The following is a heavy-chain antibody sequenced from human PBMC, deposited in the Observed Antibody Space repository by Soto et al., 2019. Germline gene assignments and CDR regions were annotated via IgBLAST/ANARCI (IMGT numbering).Heavy chain of an antibody. CDR1: GFSLSDYG. CDR3: AKDLCVAN. CDR2: ISYDGSNK. V-gene: IGHV3-30*18. Sequence: QVQLVESGGGVVQPGRSLRLSCADSGFSLSDYGMLWVRQAPGKGLECVAVISYDGSNKHYADSVKGRFTISRDNAKSTLYLEMNSLSAEDMALYYCAKDLCVANGGQGTLVIVAA. D-gene: IGHD3-10*02. J-gene: IGHJ4*02.